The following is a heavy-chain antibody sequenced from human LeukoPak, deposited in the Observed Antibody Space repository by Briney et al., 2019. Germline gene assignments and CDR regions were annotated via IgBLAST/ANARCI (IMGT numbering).Heavy chain of an antibody. D-gene: IGHD6-19*01. Sequence: GGSLRLSCAASGFTLDDYVMHWVRQAPGKGLEWVSLISGDGGSTYYADSVKGRFAIARDNSKTSLYLQMNSLRSEDTALYYCARDQEDSSGWVFDYWGQGTLVTVSS. CDR1: GFTLDDYV. CDR2: ISGDGGST. V-gene: IGHV3-43*02. CDR3: ARDQEDSSGWVFDY. J-gene: IGHJ4*02.